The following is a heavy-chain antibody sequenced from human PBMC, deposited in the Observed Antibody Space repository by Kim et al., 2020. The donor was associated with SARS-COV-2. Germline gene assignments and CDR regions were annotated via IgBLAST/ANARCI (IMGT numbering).Heavy chain of an antibody. V-gene: IGHV1-69*13. J-gene: IGHJ6*02. D-gene: IGHD5-18*01. CDR1: GGTFSSYA. Sequence: SVKVSCKASGGTFSSYAISWVRQAPRQGLEWMGGIIPIFGTAKYAQKFQGRVTITADESTSTAYMELSSLRSEDTAVYYCARGLVGDTAMASYYYYGMDVWGQGTTVTVSS. CDR3: ARGLVGDTAMASYYYYGMDV. CDR2: IIPIFGTA.